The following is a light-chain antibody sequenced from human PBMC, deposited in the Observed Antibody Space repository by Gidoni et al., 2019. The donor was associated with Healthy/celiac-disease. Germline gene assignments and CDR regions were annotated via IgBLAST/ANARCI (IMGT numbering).Light chain of an antibody. V-gene: IGKV3-15*01. CDR2: GAS. J-gene: IGKJ2*01. CDR1: QIVSSN. Sequence: EIVMTQSPATLSVSPGARATLSCSASQIVSSNLAWYQQKPGQAPRLLISGASTRATGIPVRFSGSGSGTEFTLTISSMQSEDFAVDYCQQYNNWPPMYTFGQGTKLEIK. CDR3: QQYNNWPPMYT.